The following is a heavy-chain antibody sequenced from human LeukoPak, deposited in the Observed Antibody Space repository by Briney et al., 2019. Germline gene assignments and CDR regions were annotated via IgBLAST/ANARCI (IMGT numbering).Heavy chain of an antibody. J-gene: IGHJ4*02. CDR3: ARYYGSGSYYNEYYFEY. Sequence: ASVKVSCKASGYTFTSYGISWVRQAPGQGLEWMGWISAYNGNTNYAQKLQGRVTMTTDTSTSTAYMELRSLRSDDTAVYYCARYYGSGSYYNEYYFEYWGQGTLVTVSS. CDR1: GYTFTSYG. D-gene: IGHD3-10*01. CDR2: ISAYNGNT. V-gene: IGHV1-18*01.